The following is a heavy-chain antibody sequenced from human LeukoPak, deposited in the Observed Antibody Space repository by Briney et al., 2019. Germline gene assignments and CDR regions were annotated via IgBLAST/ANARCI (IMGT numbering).Heavy chain of an antibody. CDR3: VGTKQWLAFDN. CDR2: IYYSGST. D-gene: IGHD6-19*01. Sequence: PSETLSLTCTVSGGSISSGGYYWSWIRQHPGKGLEWIGYIYYSGSTYYNPSLKSRVTISVDTSKNQFSLKLSSVTAADTAVYYCVGTKQWLAFDNWGQGTLVTVSS. J-gene: IGHJ4*02. V-gene: IGHV4-31*03. CDR1: GGSISSGGYY.